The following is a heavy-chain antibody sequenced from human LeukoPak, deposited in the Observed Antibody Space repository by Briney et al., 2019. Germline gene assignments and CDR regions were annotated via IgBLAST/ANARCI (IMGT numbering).Heavy chain of an antibody. D-gene: IGHD3-22*01. Sequence: GGSLRLSCAASGFTFSAYAMHWVRQAPGKGLEWVALISYDGSNKYYADSVKGRFTISRDNSKNTLFLRMNSLRAEDTAVYYCARDFRPYMYYYDSSGYLFLDYWGQGTLVTVSS. CDR1: GFTFSAYA. CDR2: ISYDGSNK. CDR3: ARDFRPYMYYYDSSGYLFLDY. V-gene: IGHV3-30-3*01. J-gene: IGHJ4*02.